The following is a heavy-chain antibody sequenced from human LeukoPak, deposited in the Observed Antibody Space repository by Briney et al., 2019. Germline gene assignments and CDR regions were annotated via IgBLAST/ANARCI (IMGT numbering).Heavy chain of an antibody. Sequence: PGGSLRLSCAASGFTLSNYDMSWVRQAPGKGLERVSASGGDGGSTYADSVKGRFIISRDTSKNTLYLQMNSLRAEDTAMYYCASQIVVVVAATGTTRSNDYWGQGTLVTVSS. J-gene: IGHJ4*02. CDR2: SGGDGGST. CDR1: GFTLSNYD. D-gene: IGHD2-15*01. V-gene: IGHV3-23*01. CDR3: ASQIVVVVAATGTTRSNDY.